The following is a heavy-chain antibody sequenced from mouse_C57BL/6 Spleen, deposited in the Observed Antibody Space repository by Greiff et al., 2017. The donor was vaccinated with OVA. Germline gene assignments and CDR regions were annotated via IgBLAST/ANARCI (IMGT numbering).Heavy chain of an antibody. CDR3: ARRLTGVFDD. Sequence: QVQLQQPGAELVKPGASVKLSCKASGYTFTSYWMQWVKQRPGQGLEWIGEIDPSDSYTNYNQKFKGKATLTVDTSSSTAYMQLSSLTSEDSAVYYCARRLTGVFDDWGQGTTLTVSS. V-gene: IGHV1-50*01. CDR2: IDPSDSYT. J-gene: IGHJ2*01. CDR1: GYTFTSYW. D-gene: IGHD4-1*01.